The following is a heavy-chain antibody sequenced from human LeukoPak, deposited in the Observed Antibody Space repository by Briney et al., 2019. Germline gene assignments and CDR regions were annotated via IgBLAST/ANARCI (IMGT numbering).Heavy chain of an antibody. D-gene: IGHD3-22*01. Sequence: SVKVSCKASGGTFSSYAISWVRQAPGQGLEWMGGIIPIFGTANYAQKFQGRVTITADESTSTAYMELSSLRSEDTAVYYCVLGSGSPDAFDIWGQGTMVTVSS. J-gene: IGHJ3*02. CDR1: GGTFSSYA. CDR3: VLGSGSPDAFDI. V-gene: IGHV1-69*13. CDR2: IIPIFGTA.